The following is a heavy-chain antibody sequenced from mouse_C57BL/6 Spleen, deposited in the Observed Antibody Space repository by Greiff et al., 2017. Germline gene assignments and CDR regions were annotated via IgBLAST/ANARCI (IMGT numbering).Heavy chain of an antibody. J-gene: IGHJ2*01. V-gene: IGHV1-53*01. CDR2: INPSNGGT. CDR1: GYTFTSYR. CDR3: ARSGWLLPYYFDY. Sequence: QVQLQQPGTELVKPGASVKLSCKASGYTFTSYRMHWVKQRPGQGLEWIGNINPSNGGTNYNEKFKSKATLTVDKSSSTAYMQLSSLTSEDSAVYYCARSGWLLPYYFDYWGQGTTLTVSS. D-gene: IGHD2-3*01.